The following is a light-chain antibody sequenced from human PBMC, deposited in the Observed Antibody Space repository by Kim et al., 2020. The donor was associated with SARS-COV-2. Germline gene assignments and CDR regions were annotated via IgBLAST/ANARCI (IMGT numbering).Light chain of an antibody. CDR3: NSRDSNDNVV. J-gene: IGLJ2*01. CDR1: SLRSYY. CDR2: GKN. Sequence: VALGQTVRNTCQGGSLRSYYATWYKQKPGQAPILVIYGKNNRPSGIPDRFSGSSSGNTASLTITGTQAGDEADYYCNSRDSNDNVVFGGGTQLTVL. V-gene: IGLV3-19*01.